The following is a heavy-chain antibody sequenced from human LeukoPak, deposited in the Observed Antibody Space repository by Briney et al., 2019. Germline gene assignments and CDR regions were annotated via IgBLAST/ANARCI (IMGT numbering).Heavy chain of an antibody. Sequence: SVKVSCKASGGTFSSYAISWVRQAPGQGLEWMGGIIPIFGTANYAQKFQGRVTITADESTSTAYMELSSLRSEDTAVYYCARVWYYDILTGYDRLSHWGKGTLVTVSS. CDR3: ARVWYYDILTGYDRLSH. J-gene: IGHJ4*02. V-gene: IGHV1-69*13. CDR1: GGTFSSYA. D-gene: IGHD3-9*01. CDR2: IIPIFGTA.